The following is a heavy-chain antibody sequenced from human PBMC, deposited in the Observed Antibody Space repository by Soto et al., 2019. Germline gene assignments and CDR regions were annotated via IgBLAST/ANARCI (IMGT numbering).Heavy chain of an antibody. J-gene: IGHJ6*02. Sequence: KTSETLSLTCTVSGGSISSYYWSWIRQPPGKGLEWIGYIYYSGSTNYNPSLKSRVTISVDTSKNQFSLKLSSVTAADTAVYYCARYYYDSRVSFGMDVWGQGTTVTVSS. V-gene: IGHV4-59*01. CDR3: ARYYYDSRVSFGMDV. CDR2: IYYSGST. CDR1: GGSISSYY. D-gene: IGHD3-22*01.